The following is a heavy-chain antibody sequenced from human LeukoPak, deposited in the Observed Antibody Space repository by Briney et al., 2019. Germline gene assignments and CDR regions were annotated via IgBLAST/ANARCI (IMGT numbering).Heavy chain of an antibody. Sequence: PGGSLRLSCAASGFSFDFSGYAMSWVRQAPGKGLEWVSGINGIGTSLYYADSVKGRFTISRDNSDNTLYLQMNSLRVKDTAVYYCARDPSGSSSWVRFDYWGQGILVTVSS. V-gene: IGHV3-23*01. D-gene: IGHD6-13*01. CDR3: ARDPSGSSSWVRFDY. J-gene: IGHJ4*02. CDR1: GFSFDFSGYA. CDR2: INGIGTSL.